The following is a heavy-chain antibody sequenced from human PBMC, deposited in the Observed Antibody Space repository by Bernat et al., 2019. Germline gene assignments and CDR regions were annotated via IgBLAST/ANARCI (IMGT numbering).Heavy chain of an antibody. J-gene: IGHJ4*02. CDR2: IGTAGDP. V-gene: IGHV3-13*05. CDR1: GFTFSSYD. CDR3: AKGISWRGYGDYLIDY. Sequence: EVQLVESGGGLVQPGGSLRLSCAASGFTFSSYDMHWVRQATGKGLEWVSAIGTAGDPYYPGSVKGRFTISRDNAKNSLYLQMNSLRAEDTALYYCAKGISWRGYGDYLIDYWGQGTLVTVSS. D-gene: IGHD4-17*01.